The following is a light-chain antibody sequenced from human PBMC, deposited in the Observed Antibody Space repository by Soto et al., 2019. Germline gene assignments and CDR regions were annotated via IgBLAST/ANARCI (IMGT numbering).Light chain of an antibody. CDR1: QSVSSY. J-gene: IGKJ3*01. CDR3: QQRTNWLFT. CDR2: ATS. V-gene: IGKV3-11*01. Sequence: DSVLTQSPGTLSLSPGERATLSCRASQSVSSYLAWYQQKPGQAPRLLIYATSNRATGIPGRFSGSGSGTDFTLTISSLEPEDFAVYYCQQRTNWLFTFGPGTKVDIK.